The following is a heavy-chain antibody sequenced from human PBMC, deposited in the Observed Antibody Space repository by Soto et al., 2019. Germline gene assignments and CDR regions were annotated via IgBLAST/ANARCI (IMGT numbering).Heavy chain of an antibody. D-gene: IGHD6-13*01. J-gene: IGHJ4*02. V-gene: IGHV4-59*01. CDR3: ARGTSWQLPFDY. CDR1: SDSISSYY. CDR2: ISYSGST. Sequence: SETLSRTCTVSSDSISSYYWSWIRQPPGKRLEWIGYISYSGSTDYNPSLKSRVTISGDTSKNQFSLKVSSVTAADTAVYYCARGTSWQLPFDYWGQGTLVTVSS.